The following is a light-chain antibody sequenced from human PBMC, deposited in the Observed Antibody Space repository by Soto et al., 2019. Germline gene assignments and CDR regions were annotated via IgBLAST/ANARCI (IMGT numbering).Light chain of an antibody. Sequence: EIVLTQSPATLSLSPGERATLTCRASQSVSSYLAWYQQKPGQAPRLLIYDASNRATGIPARFSGSGSGTAYPLTISSLVPEDFVVYYCQQRSNWPPLTFGPGTKVDIK. V-gene: IGKV3-11*01. CDR3: QQRSNWPPLT. CDR2: DAS. CDR1: QSVSSY. J-gene: IGKJ3*01.